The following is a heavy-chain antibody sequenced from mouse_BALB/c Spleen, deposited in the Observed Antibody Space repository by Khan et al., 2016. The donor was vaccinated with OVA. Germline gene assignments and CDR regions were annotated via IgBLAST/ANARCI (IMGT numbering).Heavy chain of an antibody. CDR1: GYTFTNNG. V-gene: IGHV9-3-1*01. Sequence: QIQLVQSGPELKKPGETVKISCKASGYTFTNNGMNWVKQAPGKGLKWMGWINTYTGEPTYANDFKGRFAFSLETSASTAFLQINNLKNEDTATYFCARVGYSGTMDYWGQGTPVTVSS. J-gene: IGHJ4*01. CDR3: ARVGYSGTMDY. CDR2: INTYTGEP.